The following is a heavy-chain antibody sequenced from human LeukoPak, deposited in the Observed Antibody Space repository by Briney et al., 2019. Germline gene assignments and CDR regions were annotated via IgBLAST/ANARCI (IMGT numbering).Heavy chain of an antibody. J-gene: IGHJ6*03. D-gene: IGHD3-3*01. Sequence: ASVKVSCKASGYTFTSYTMNWVRQAPGQGLEWMGRINTNTGNPTYAQGFTGRFVFSLDTSVSTAYLQISSLKAEDTAVYYCAREPTIFVSGRYYYYMDVWGKGTTVTVSS. CDR1: GYTFTSYT. CDR3: AREPTIFVSGRYYYYMDV. V-gene: IGHV7-4-1*02. CDR2: INTNTGNP.